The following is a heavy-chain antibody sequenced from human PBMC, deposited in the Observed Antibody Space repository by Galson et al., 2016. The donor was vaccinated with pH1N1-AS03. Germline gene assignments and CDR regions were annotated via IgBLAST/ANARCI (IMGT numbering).Heavy chain of an antibody. J-gene: IGHJ4*02. Sequence: SLRLSCAASGFIFSSYEMNWVRQAPGKGLEWVSYISSSGNTIYYADSVKGRFTISRDNAKNSLYLQMNSLRAEDTAVYYCARVGRDFRSGYRVPFDYWGQGSLVIVSS. CDR1: GFIFSSYE. CDR3: ARVGRDFRSGYRVPFDY. V-gene: IGHV3-48*03. D-gene: IGHD3-3*01. CDR2: ISSSGNTI.